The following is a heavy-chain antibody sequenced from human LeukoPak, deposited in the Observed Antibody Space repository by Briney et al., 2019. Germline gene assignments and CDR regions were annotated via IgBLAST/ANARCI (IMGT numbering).Heavy chain of an antibody. Sequence: ASVKVSCKPSGYTFTSYTISWVRQAPGQGLEWMGWISTYNGNTKFVQKLQGRVTMTTDTSTSTAYMGLRSLRSDDTAVYYCARERSNYASVGFDYWGQGTLVTVSS. J-gene: IGHJ4*02. CDR3: ARERSNYASVGFDY. CDR1: GYTFTSYT. D-gene: IGHD4-11*01. CDR2: ISTYNGNT. V-gene: IGHV1-18*01.